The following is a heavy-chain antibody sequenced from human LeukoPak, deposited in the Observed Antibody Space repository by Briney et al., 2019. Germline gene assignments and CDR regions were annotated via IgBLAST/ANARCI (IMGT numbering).Heavy chain of an antibody. CDR3: ARGLGEFRVTNWFDP. CDR1: GGSISSSSCY. V-gene: IGHV4-39*01. D-gene: IGHD3-16*01. J-gene: IGHJ5*02. CDR2: IYYSGST. Sequence: TSETLSLTCTVSGGSISSSSCYWGWIRQPPGKGLEWIGSIYYSGSTYYNPSLKSRVTISVDTSKNQFSLKLSSVTAAGTAVYYCARGLGEFRVTNWFDPWGQGTLVTVSS.